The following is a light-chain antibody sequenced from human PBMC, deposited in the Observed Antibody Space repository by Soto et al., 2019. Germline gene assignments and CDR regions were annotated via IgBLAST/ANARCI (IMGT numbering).Light chain of an antibody. CDR2: DAS. CDR1: QSVSNNY. V-gene: IGKV3-11*01. CDR3: QQRSNWPIT. J-gene: IGKJ5*01. Sequence: IKLKQSPGTLSLSQGERATLSCRASQSVSNNYLAWYQQKPGQAPRLLIYDASNRATGIPARFSGSESGTDFTLTISSLVPEDFAVYFCQQRSNWPITFGQGTRLDIK.